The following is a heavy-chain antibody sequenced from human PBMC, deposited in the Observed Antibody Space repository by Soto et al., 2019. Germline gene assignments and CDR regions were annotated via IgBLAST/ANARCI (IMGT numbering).Heavy chain of an antibody. V-gene: IGHV3-74*01. CDR1: GFTFSSYW. Sequence: GGSLRLSCAASGFTFSSYWMHWVRQAPGKGLVLVSRINSDGSSTSYADSVKGRFTISRDNAKNTLYLQMNSLRAEDTAVYYCARAYDILTGYGGYYYGMDVWGQGTTVTVSS. D-gene: IGHD3-9*01. J-gene: IGHJ6*02. CDR2: INSDGSST. CDR3: ARAYDILTGYGGYYYGMDV.